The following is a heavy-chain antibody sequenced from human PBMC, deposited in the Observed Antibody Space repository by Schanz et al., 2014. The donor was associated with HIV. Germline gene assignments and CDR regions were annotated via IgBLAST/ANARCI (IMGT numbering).Heavy chain of an antibody. CDR3: AKDANYYDTKYRGKGNYYHYYGMDV. CDR2: TSYDGTKK. CDR1: GFNFNSYG. D-gene: IGHD3-22*01. Sequence: QVQLVESGGGVVQPGRSLRLSCVASGFNFNSYGMHWVRQAPGKGLEGVAVTSYDGTKKHNADPVKGRITISRDNSKNTLYLQVKSLRAEDTAVYYCAKDANYYDTKYRGKGNYYHYYGMDVWGQGTTVTVSS. J-gene: IGHJ6*02. V-gene: IGHV3-30*18.